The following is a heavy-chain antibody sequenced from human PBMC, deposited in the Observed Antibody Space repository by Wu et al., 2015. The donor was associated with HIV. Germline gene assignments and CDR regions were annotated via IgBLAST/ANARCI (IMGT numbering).Heavy chain of an antibody. J-gene: IGHJ4*02. CDR3: TRDAPPVTTEFDY. V-gene: IGHV1-2*02. CDR1: GYIFTAYY. Sequence: QVQLVQSGGEVKKPGASVKVSCKTSGYIFTAYYIHWVRQAPGHGLEWMGWINPASGSTIYSEHFEGRLTVTSDTSVNTVYMELDTLIPGDTAVYYCTRDAPPVTTEFDYWGQGTLVTVSS. CDR2: INPASGST. D-gene: IGHD1-1*01.